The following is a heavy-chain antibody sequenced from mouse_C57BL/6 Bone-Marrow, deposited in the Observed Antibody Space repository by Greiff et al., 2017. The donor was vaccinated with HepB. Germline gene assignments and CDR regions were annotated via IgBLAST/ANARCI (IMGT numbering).Heavy chain of an antibody. CDR1: GYTFTSYW. CDR3: ARGALRAY. J-gene: IGHJ3*01. D-gene: IGHD3-1*01. V-gene: IGHV1-72*01. Sequence: VQLQQPGAELVKPGASVKLSCKASGYTFTSYWLHWVKQRPGRGLEWIGRIYPNSGGTKYNEKFKRKATLTVDKPSSTAYMQLSSLTSEESAVYYCARGALRAYWGQVTLITVS. CDR2: IYPNSGGT.